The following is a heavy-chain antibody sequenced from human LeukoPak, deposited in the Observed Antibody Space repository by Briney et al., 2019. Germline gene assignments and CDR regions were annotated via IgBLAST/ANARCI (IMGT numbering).Heavy chain of an antibody. CDR3: ARDSGTHSLDY. D-gene: IGHD6-25*01. V-gene: IGHV4-31*03. J-gene: IGHJ4*02. CDR2: IYYSGST. CDR1: GGSVSSGGYY. Sequence: SETLSLTCTVSGGSVSSGGYYWSWIRPHPGKGLEWIGYIYYSGSTYYNPSLKSRVTISVDTSKNQFSLKLSSVTAADTAVYYCARDSGTHSLDYWGQGTLVTVSS.